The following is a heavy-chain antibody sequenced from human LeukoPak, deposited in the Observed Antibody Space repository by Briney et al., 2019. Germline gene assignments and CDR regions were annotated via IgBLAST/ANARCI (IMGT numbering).Heavy chain of an antibody. D-gene: IGHD3-22*01. V-gene: IGHV3-33*01. J-gene: IGHJ4*02. CDR3: AREANYDGSGYYSRDHYFDY. CDR2: IWYDGSNK. Sequence: GGSLRLSCAASGFTFSSYGMHWVRQAPGKGLEWVAVIWYDGSNKYYADSVKGRFTISRDNSKNTLYLQMNSLRAEGTAVYFCAREANYDGSGYYSRDHYFDYWGQGTLVSVSS. CDR1: GFTFSSYG.